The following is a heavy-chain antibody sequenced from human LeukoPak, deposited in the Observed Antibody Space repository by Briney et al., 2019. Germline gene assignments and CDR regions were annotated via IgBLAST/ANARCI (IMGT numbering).Heavy chain of an antibody. CDR3: ARDRRDTAMANDY. CDR1: GYTFTGYY. Sequence: ASVKVSCKASGYTFTGYYMHWVRQAPGQGLEWMGWINPNSGGTNYAQKLQGRVTMTTDTSTSTAYMELRSLRSDDTAVYYCARDRRDTAMANDYWGQGTLVTVSS. V-gene: IGHV1-2*02. J-gene: IGHJ4*02. D-gene: IGHD5-18*01. CDR2: INPNSGGT.